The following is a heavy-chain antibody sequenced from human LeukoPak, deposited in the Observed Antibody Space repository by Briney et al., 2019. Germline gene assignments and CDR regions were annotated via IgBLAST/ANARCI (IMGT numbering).Heavy chain of an antibody. D-gene: IGHD4-17*01. CDR3: ARWADYGDQGSYFDY. CDR2: VYYSGST. V-gene: IGHV4-39*01. J-gene: IGHJ4*02. Sequence: SETLSLTCSVSSGSISSSTYYWGWIRQPPGKGLEWIGNVYYSGSTYYNLSLKTRVTISADTSKSQFSLKLSSVTAADTAVYYCARWADYGDQGSYFDYWGQGTLVTVSS. CDR1: SGSISSSTYY.